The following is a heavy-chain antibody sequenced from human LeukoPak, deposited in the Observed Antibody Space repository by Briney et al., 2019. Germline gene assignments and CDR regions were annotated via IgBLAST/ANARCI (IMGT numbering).Heavy chain of an antibody. V-gene: IGHV1-69*05. CDR3: AREVRESSSWPYYYYYMDV. CDR2: IIPIFGTA. Sequence: GSSVKVSCKASGGTFSSYAISWVRQGPGQGLEWMGGIIPIFGTANYAQKFQGRVTITTDESTSTAYMELSSLRSEDTAVYYCAREVRESSSWPYYYYYMDVWGKGTTVTVSS. J-gene: IGHJ6*03. D-gene: IGHD6-13*01. CDR1: GGTFSSYA.